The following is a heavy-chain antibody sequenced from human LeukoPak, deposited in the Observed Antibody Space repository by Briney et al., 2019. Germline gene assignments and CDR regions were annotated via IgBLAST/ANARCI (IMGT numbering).Heavy chain of an antibody. V-gene: IGHV3-48*04. CDR1: GFTFIYYS. CDR2: ISSSGRTI. Sequence: GGSLRLSCAASGFTFIYYSMTWVRQPPGKGLEWISYISSSGRTIYYADSVKGRFTISRDNAKNSVYLQMNSLSAEDTAVYYCARDRARATEGPELDYWGQGTLVTVSS. CDR3: ARDRARATEGPELDY. D-gene: IGHD1-26*01. J-gene: IGHJ4*02.